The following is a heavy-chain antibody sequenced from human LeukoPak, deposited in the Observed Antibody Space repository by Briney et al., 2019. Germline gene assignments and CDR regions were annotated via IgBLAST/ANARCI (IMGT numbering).Heavy chain of an antibody. Sequence: PSETLSLTCTVSGGSISSSSYYWGWIRQPPGKGLEWIGSIYYSGSTYYNPSLKSRVTISVDTSKNQFSLKLSSVTAADAAVYYCASALQRYYYYMDVWGKGTTVTVSS. J-gene: IGHJ6*03. D-gene: IGHD4-11*01. CDR1: GGSISSSSYY. CDR3: ASALQRYYYYMDV. V-gene: IGHV4-39*01. CDR2: IYYSGST.